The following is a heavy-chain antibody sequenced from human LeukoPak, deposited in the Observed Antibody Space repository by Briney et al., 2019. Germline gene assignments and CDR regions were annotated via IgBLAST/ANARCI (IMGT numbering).Heavy chain of an antibody. J-gene: IGHJ5*02. D-gene: IGHD3-10*01. CDR1: GFSFNTYW. CDR3: AKDNRFGVFT. CDR2: INQDGTEK. Sequence: GGSLRLSCVASGFSFNTYWMSWVRKAPGEGLEWVANINQDGTEKYYVDSVKGRFIISRDNSKNTLYLQMNSLRAEDTAVYYCAKDNRFGVFTWGQGTLVTVSS. V-gene: IGHV3-7*01.